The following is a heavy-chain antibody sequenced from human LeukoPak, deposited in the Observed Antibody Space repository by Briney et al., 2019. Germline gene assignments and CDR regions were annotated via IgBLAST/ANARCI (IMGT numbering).Heavy chain of an antibody. J-gene: IGHJ4*02. CDR2: VKEDGSQK. CDR3: ARDSSGYQ. V-gene: IGHV3-7*01. D-gene: IGHD3-22*01. Sequence: GGSQRLVCAAAGFTFSTDWMSWVRQAPGEWRGWAAYVKEDGSQKYYGDSVKGRFPISRDNAKNSLYLQMNSLRAEDTAVYYCARDSSGYQWGQGTLVTVSS. CDR1: GFTFSTDW.